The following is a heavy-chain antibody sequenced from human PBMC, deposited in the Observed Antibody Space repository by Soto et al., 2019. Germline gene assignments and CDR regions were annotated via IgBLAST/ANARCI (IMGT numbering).Heavy chain of an antibody. CDR1: GGSISSYY. J-gene: IGHJ3*02. CDR3: ALNRGSYIDAFDI. Sequence: QVQLQESGPGLVKPSETLSLTCTVSGGSISSYYWSWIRQPPGKGLEWIGYIYYSGSTNYNPSLKSRVTISVDTSKNQFSLKLSSVTAADTAVYYCALNRGSYIDAFDIWGQGTMVTVSS. D-gene: IGHD1-26*01. CDR2: IYYSGST. V-gene: IGHV4-59*01.